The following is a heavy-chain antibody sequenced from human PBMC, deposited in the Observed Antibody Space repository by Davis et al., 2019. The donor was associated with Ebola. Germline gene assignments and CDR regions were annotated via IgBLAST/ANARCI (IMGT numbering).Heavy chain of an antibody. CDR3: ARATVPTS. CDR2: ISGSGGSYT. Sequence: GESLKISCAASGFTFRDYAMSWVCQAPGRGLEWVSGISGSGGSYTYYADSVKGRFTISRDNSKNTLYLQMNSLRAEDTAVYYCARATVPTSWGQGTLVTVSS. D-gene: IGHD4-17*01. V-gene: IGHV3-23*01. CDR1: GFTFRDYA. J-gene: IGHJ4*02.